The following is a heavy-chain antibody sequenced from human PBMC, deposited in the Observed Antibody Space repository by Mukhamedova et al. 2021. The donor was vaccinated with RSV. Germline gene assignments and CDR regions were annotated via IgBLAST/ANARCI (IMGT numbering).Heavy chain of an antibody. V-gene: IGHV3-21*01. D-gene: IGHD2-2*01. CDR2: I. Sequence: IYYADSVKGRFTISRDNAKNSLYLQMNSLRAEDTAVYYCARETYCSSTSCYFPRDAFDIWGQRTMVTVSS. CDR3: ARETYCSSTSCYFPRDAFDI. J-gene: IGHJ3*02.